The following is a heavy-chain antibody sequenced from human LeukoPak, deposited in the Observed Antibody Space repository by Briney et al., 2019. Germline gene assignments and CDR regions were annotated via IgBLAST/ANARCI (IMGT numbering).Heavy chain of an antibody. CDR2: IIPILGIA. CDR1: GGTFSSYT. V-gene: IGHV1-69*02. J-gene: IGHJ4*02. Sequence: SVKVSCKASGGTFSSYTISWVRQAPGQGLEWMGRIIPILGIANYAQKFQGRVTITADKSTSTAYMELSSLRSEDTSVYYCTPYSNYRYYFDDWGQGTLVTVSS. CDR3: TPYSNYRYYFDD. D-gene: IGHD4-11*01.